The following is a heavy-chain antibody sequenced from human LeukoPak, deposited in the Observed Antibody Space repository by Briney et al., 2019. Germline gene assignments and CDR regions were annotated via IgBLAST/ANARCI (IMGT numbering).Heavy chain of an antibody. J-gene: IGHJ4*02. Sequence: SETLSLTCTVSGGSISSYYWSWIRQPPGKGLEWIGYIYYSGSTNYNPSLKSRVTISVDTSKNQFSLKLSSVTAADTAVYYCARGIRYFDWLPFDYWGQGTLVTVSS. CDR2: IYYSGST. CDR3: ARGIRYFDWLPFDY. CDR1: GGSISSYY. D-gene: IGHD3-9*01. V-gene: IGHV4-59*01.